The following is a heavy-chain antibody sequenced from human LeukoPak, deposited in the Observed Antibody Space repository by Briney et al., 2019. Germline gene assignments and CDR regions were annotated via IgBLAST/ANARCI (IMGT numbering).Heavy chain of an antibody. D-gene: IGHD3-3*01. CDR2: IYYSGST. CDR1: GGSISSGDYY. J-gene: IGHJ4*02. V-gene: IGHV4-30-4*08. Sequence: SETLSLTCTVSGGSISSGDYYWSWIRQPPGKGLEWIGYIYYSGSTYYNPSLKSRVTISVDTSKNQFSLKLSSVTAADTATYYCASGPSFITIFYWGQGTLVTVSS. CDR3: ASGPSFITIFY.